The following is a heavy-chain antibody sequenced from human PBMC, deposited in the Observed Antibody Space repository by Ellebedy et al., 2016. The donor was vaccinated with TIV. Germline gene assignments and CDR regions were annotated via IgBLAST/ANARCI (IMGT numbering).Heavy chain of an antibody. Sequence: SETLSLXCTVSGGSISSYYWSWIRQPPGKGLEWIGYIYYSGSTNYNPSLNSRVTISVDTSKNQFSLNLSSVTAADTAVYYCARGPTRYYFDYWGQGTLVTVSS. CDR1: GGSISSYY. CDR3: ARGPTRYYFDY. CDR2: IYYSGST. V-gene: IGHV4-59*01. J-gene: IGHJ4*02.